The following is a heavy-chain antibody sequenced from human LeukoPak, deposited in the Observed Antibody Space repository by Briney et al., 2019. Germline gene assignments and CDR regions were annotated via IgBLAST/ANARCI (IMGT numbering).Heavy chain of an antibody. D-gene: IGHD3-10*01. Sequence: SETLSLTCTVSGGSISSYYWSWIRQPAGKGLEWIERIHAGGSTNYNPSLKSRVTMSVDTSKNQFSLKLSSVTAADTAVYYCARDMYYYGSGNYRFDYWGQGTLVTVSS. CDR3: ARDMYYYGSGNYRFDY. CDR1: GGSISSYY. CDR2: IHAGGST. V-gene: IGHV4-4*07. J-gene: IGHJ4*02.